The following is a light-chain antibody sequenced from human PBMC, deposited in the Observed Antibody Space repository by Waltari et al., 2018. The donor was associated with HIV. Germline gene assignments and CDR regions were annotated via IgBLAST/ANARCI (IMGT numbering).Light chain of an antibody. CDR3: CSYAGSYTYV. CDR1: SSDVGGYKY. J-gene: IGLJ1*01. Sequence: QSALTQPRSVSGSPGQSVTISCTGTSSDVGGYKYFSWYQQYPGKAPKLMINDVSKRPSWVPDRFSGSKSGNTASLTISGLQAEDEADYYCCSYAGSYTYVFGTGTNVTVL. CDR2: DVS. V-gene: IGLV2-11*01.